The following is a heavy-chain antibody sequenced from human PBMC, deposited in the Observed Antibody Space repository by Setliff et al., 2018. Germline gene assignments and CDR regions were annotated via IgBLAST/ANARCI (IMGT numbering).Heavy chain of an antibody. CDR1: GFSLSTNGMC. CDR2: IDWDDDK. CDR3: ARYISSSSNYGMDV. Sequence: SGPTLVNPTQTLTLTCTFSGFSLSTNGMCVSWIRQPPGKALEWLARIDWDDDKYYSTSLKTRLTISKDTSKNQVVLTMTNMDPVDTATYYCARYISSSSNYGMDVWVPETLLVTVSS. V-gene: IGHV2-70*11. J-gene: IGHJ6*02. D-gene: IGHD6-6*01.